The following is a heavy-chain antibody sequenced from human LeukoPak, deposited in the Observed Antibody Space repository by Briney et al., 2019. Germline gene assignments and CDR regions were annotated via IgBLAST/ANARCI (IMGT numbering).Heavy chain of an antibody. CDR3: TTEVIGYSGYDRGYYFDY. CDR2: IKSKTDGGTT. CDR1: GFTLSRYA. Sequence: GGSLRLSCAASGFTLSRYAMRWVREAPGQGVGWVGRIKSKTDGGTTDYAAPGKGRFTISRDDSKNTLYLQMNSLKTEDTAVYYCTTEVIGYSGYDRGYYFDYWGRGTLVTVSS. D-gene: IGHD5-12*01. J-gene: IGHJ4*02. V-gene: IGHV3-15*01.